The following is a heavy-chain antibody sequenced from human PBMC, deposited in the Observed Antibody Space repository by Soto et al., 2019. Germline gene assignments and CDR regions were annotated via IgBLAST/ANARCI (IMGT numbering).Heavy chain of an antibody. V-gene: IGHV3-74*01. CDR3: ARAYEGDYFDY. CDR2: IHSDGSTT. CDR1: GFTFNYYL. D-gene: IGHD3-16*01. J-gene: IGHJ4*02. Sequence: PGGSLILSCAASGFTFNYYLMHWVRQAPGQGLVWVSHIHSDGSTTTYADSVKGRFTISRDNSKNTLYLQMNSLRAEDTAVYYCARAYEGDYFDYWGQGTLVTVSS.